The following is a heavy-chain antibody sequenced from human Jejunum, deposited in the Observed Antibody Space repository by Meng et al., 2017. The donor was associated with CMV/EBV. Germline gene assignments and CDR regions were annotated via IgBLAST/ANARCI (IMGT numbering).Heavy chain of an antibody. CDR2: INPSGGST. D-gene: IGHD2-21*02. J-gene: IGHJ4*02. CDR3: ARDGGSGDWDY. V-gene: IGHV1-46*01. CDR1: GYTFTSYY. Sequence: SCKASGYTFTSYYMHWVRQAPGQGLEWMGIINPSGGSTSYAQKFQGRVTMTRDTSTSTVYMELSSLRSEDTAVYYCARDGGSGDWDYWGQGTLVTVSS.